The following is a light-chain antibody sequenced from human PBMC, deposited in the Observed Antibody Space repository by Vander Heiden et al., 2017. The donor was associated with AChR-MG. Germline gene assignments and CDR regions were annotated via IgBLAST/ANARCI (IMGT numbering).Light chain of an antibody. V-gene: IGKV1-39*01. CDR2: AAS. CDR1: QTISSY. J-gene: IGKJ1*01. Sequence: DIQMTQSPSSLSASVGDRVTITCRASQTISSYLNWYQQKPGKAPKLLIYAASILQSGVPSRFSGSRSGTDFTLTVNSLQPEDFATYYCLQGVTTPWTFGQGTKVEIK. CDR3: LQGVTTPWT.